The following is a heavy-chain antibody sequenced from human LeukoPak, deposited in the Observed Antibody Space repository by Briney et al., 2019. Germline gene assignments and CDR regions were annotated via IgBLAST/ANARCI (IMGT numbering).Heavy chain of an antibody. CDR1: GGSISSSSYY. CDR3: ARQAAAGTLGY. Sequence: PSETLSLTCTVSGGSISSSSYYWGWIRQPPGKGLEWIGSIYYSGSTYYNPSLKSRVTISVDTSKNQFSLKLSSVTAADTAVYYCARQAAAGTLGYWGQGTLVTVSS. J-gene: IGHJ4*02. CDR2: IYYSGST. V-gene: IGHV4-39*01. D-gene: IGHD6-13*01.